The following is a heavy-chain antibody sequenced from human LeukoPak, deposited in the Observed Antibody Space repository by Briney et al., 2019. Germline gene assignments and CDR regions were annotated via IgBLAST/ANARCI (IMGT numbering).Heavy chain of an antibody. CDR3: ARDLVVVAASY. CDR1: GFTFSSYA. V-gene: IGHV3-23*01. D-gene: IGHD2-15*01. Sequence: GGSLRLSCAASGFTFSSYAMSWVRQAPGKGLEWVSAISGSGGSTYYADSVKGRFTVSRDNSKNTLYLQMNSLRAEDTAVYYCARDLVVVAASYWGQGTLVTASS. J-gene: IGHJ4*02. CDR2: ISGSGGST.